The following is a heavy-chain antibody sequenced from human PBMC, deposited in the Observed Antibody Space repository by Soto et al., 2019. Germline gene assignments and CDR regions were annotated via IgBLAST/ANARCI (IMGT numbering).Heavy chain of an antibody. J-gene: IGHJ6*03. Sequence: GSVKVFCQASGYTFTPYDIKWGGRATGQGGGGGGGMNPNSGNTGYAQKFQGRVTMTRNTSISTAYMELSSLRSEDTAVYYCARGARGCSGGSCYMSLHYYYYYMDVWGKGTTVTVSS. V-gene: IGHV1-8*01. CDR3: ARGARGCSGGSCYMSLHYYYYYMDV. D-gene: IGHD2-15*01. CDR2: MNPNSGNT. CDR1: GYTFTPYD.